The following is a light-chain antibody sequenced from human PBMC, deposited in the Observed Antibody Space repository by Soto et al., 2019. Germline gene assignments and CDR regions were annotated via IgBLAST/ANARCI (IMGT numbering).Light chain of an antibody. V-gene: IGKV3-20*01. CDR1: QSVSSNY. J-gene: IGKJ1*01. Sequence: DIVLTQSPCTLSLSPGERATLSCRASQSVSSNYLAWYQQKPGQAPRLLIHGASTRATGVPDRFSGSGSGTDFTLTISRLEPEDFAVYHCQQYGSLSWTFGQGTKVDIK. CDR3: QQYGSLSWT. CDR2: GAS.